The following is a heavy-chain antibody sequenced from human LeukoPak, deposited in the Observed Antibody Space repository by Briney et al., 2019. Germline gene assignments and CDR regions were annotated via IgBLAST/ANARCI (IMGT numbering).Heavy chain of an antibody. CDR2: IYYSWST. V-gene: IGHV4-59*01. D-gene: IGHD3-22*01. Sequence: SETLSLTCTVSGGSISSYYWSWIRQPPGKGLEWIGYIYYSWSTNYNPSLKSRVTISVDTSKNQFSLKLSSVTAADTAVYYCARGRYYYDSSGYLKYFDYWGQGTLVTVSS. J-gene: IGHJ4*02. CDR1: GGSISSYY. CDR3: ARGRYYYDSSGYLKYFDY.